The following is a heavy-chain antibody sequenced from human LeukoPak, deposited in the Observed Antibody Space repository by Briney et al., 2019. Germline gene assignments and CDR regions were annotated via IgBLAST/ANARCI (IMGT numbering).Heavy chain of an antibody. V-gene: IGHV3-23*01. CDR3: AKTNGYYDL. Sequence: GGSLRLSCLASGFSFNSYTMNWVREAPGKGLEWVSAISGSDGSTYYADSVKGRFTISRDNSKSTMYLQMNSLRAEDTAVYHCAKTNGYYDLWGQGTLVTVSS. J-gene: IGHJ4*02. D-gene: IGHD3-22*01. CDR2: ISGSDGST. CDR1: GFSFNSYT.